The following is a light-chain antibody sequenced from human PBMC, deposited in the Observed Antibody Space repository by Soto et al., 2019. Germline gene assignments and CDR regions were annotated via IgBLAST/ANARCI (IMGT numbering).Light chain of an antibody. V-gene: IGKV1-33*01. J-gene: IGKJ5*01. CDR2: DAS. Sequence: DIQMTQSPSSLSASVGDRVTITCQASQNINNYLNWYQQKPGRAPKLLIYDASNLEAGVPSRFRGSLSGTYFTLDISRLQPEDIATYYCQQYENRPTLGQGTRLQIK. CDR3: QQYENRPT. CDR1: QNINNY.